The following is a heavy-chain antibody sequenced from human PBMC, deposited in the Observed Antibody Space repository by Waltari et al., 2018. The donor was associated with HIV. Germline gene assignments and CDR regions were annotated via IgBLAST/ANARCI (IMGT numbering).Heavy chain of an antibody. CDR1: GGSISSGGYY. V-gene: IGHV4-31*03. D-gene: IGHD2-2*01. CDR2: IYYSGST. CDR3: ARAYCSSTSCYADYYYGMDV. Sequence: QVQLQESGPGLVKPSQTLSLTCTVSGGSISSGGYYWSWIRQHPGKGLEWIGYIYYSGSTYYNPSLKSRVTISVDTSKNQFSLKLSSVTAAYTAVYYCARAYCSSTSCYADYYYGMDVWGQGTTVTVSS. J-gene: IGHJ6*02.